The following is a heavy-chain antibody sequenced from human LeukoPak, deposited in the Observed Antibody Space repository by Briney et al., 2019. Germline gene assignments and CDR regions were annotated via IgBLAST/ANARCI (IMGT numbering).Heavy chain of an antibody. V-gene: IGHV3-30-3*01. D-gene: IGHD6-19*01. Sequence: PGGSLRLSCVASGFTFSSYAMHWVRQAPGKGLEWVAVISYDGSNKYYADSVKGRFTISRDNSKNTLYLQMNSLRAEDTAVYYCARTLPIGYSSGWYAFDYWGQGTLVTVSS. CDR2: ISYDGSNK. CDR3: ARTLPIGYSSGWYAFDY. J-gene: IGHJ4*02. CDR1: GFTFSSYA.